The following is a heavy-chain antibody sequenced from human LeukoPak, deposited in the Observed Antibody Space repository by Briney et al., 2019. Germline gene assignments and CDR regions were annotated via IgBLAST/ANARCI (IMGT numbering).Heavy chain of an antibody. Sequence: GGSLRLSCSVSGFTFSTYVMHWVRQAPGRGLESVSAISGNGRSTYYADSVKGRFTISRDNSKNTLYLQMNSLRAEDTAVYYCARDAAAQQLVHYFDDWGRGTLVTVSS. J-gene: IGHJ4*02. D-gene: IGHD6-13*01. CDR1: GFTFSTYV. CDR3: ARDAAAQQLVHYFDD. V-gene: IGHV3-64*04. CDR2: ISGNGRST.